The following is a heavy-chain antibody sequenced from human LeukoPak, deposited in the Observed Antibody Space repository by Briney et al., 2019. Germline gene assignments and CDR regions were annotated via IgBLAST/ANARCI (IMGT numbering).Heavy chain of an antibody. CDR3: AKVIRGVRSGLDY. V-gene: IGHV3-23*01. CDR1: GFTFSSYA. CDR2: ISGSGGST. D-gene: IGHD3-10*01. Sequence: PGGSLRLSCAASGFTFSSYAMSWVRRAPGKGLEWVSAISGSGGSTYYADSVKGRFTISRDNSKNTLYLQMNSLRAEDTAVYYCAKVIRGVRSGLDYWGQGTLVTVSS. J-gene: IGHJ4*02.